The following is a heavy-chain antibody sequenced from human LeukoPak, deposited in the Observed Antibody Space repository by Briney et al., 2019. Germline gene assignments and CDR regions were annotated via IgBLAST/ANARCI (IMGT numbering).Heavy chain of an antibody. CDR3: ARDTSGYRRGSFDY. CDR1: GYSISSGSY. Sequence: SETLSLTCTVTGYSISSGSYWGWIRQPPGKGLECIGTISHRGRTYYSSSLKSRVTISADMSNNQFSLKLSSVTAADTAVYYRARDTSGYRRGSFDYWGQGTLVTVSS. CDR2: ISHRGRT. V-gene: IGHV4-38-2*02. D-gene: IGHD3-22*01. J-gene: IGHJ4*02.